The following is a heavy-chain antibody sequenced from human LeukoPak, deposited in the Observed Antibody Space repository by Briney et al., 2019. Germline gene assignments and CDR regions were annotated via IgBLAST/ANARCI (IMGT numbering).Heavy chain of an antibody. D-gene: IGHD6-19*01. CDR1: GFTVSSNY. Sequence: GVSLRLSCAASGFTVSSNYMSWVRQAPGKGLEWVSVIYSGGSTYYADSVKGRFTISRDNSKNTLYLQMNSLRAEDTAVYYCARSSGTDSGWWYWFDPWGQGTLVTVFS. CDR2: IYSGGST. CDR3: ARSSGTDSGWWYWFDP. V-gene: IGHV3-53*01. J-gene: IGHJ5*02.